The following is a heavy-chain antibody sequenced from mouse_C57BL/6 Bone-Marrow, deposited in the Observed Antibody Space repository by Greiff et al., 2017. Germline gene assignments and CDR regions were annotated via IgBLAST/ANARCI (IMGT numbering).Heavy chain of an antibody. D-gene: IGHD4-1*01. CDR2: INPNNGGT. J-gene: IGHJ2*01. CDR1: GYTFTDYN. V-gene: IGHV1-18*01. Sequence: EVQLQQSGPELVKPGASVKIPCKASGYTFTDYNMDWVKQSHGKSLEWIGDINPNNGGTIYNQKFKGKATLTVDKSSSTAYMELRSLTSEDTAVYYCARSVPKLGRGSRYFDYWGQGTTLTVSS. CDR3: ARSVPKLGRGSRYFDY.